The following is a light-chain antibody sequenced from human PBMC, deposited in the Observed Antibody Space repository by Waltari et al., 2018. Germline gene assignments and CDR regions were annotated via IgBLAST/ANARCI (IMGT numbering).Light chain of an antibody. CDR2: WAS. CDR3: QQYYNTPPT. J-gene: IGKJ3*01. Sequence: DIVMTQSPDYLDVFLGEWATITFRSRQTILSNINNKKHLAWYQQKPGQPPKLLFYWASTRQSGVPARFSASGTATDFTLTITGLQAEDVATYYCQQYYNTPPTFGPGTRVVI. V-gene: IGKV4-1*01. CDR1: QTILSNINNKKH.